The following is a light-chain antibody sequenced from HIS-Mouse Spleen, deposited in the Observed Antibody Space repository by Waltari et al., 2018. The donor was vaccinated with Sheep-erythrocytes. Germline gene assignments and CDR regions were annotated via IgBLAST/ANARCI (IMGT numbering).Light chain of an antibody. CDR1: SSDVGSYNL. J-gene: IGLJ3*02. CDR3: CSYAGSSTPWV. V-gene: IGLV2-23*01. CDR2: EGS. Sequence: QSALTQPASVSGSPGQSITISCTGTSSDVGSYNLVPWYQQHPGQAPKLMIYEGSKRSSGVSNRFSGSKSGNTASRTISGRQAEDEADYYCCSYAGSSTPWVFGGGTKLTVL.